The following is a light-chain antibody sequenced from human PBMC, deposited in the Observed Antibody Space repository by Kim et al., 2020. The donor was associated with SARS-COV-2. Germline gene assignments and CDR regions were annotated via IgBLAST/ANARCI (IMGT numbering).Light chain of an antibody. Sequence: IFCTKNSSDVGGYKYVSWYQQHPGKAPKLVIYEVSNRPSGVSNRFSGSKSGNTASLTISGLQAEDEADYYCSSYIRGSTKYVFGTGTKVTVL. CDR3: SSYIRGSTKYV. J-gene: IGLJ1*01. CDR2: EVS. V-gene: IGLV2-14*01. CDR1: SSDVGGYKY.